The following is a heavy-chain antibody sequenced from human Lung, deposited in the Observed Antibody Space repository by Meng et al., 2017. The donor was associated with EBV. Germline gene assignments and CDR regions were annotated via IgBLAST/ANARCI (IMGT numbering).Heavy chain of an antibody. V-gene: IGHV3-15*01. D-gene: IGHD4-23*01. Sequence: LGVSGGGLLKPGGSLNILGAASGFTFRNACRSWVRQAIGKGLEWVGRIKSKTDGGTTDYAAPVKGRFTISRDDSKNTLYLQMNSLKTEDTAVYYCTRWSYGGTAYWGQGTLVTVSS. J-gene: IGHJ4*02. CDR3: TRWSYGGTAY. CDR2: IKSKTDGGTT. CDR1: GFTFRNAC.